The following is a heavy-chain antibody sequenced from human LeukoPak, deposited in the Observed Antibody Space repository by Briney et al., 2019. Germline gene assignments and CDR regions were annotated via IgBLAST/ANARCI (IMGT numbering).Heavy chain of an antibody. Sequence: PGGSLRLSCAASGFTFSSYAMSWVRQAPGQGLEWVSGIYAGGGTTYYADSVKGRFTISRDDSKNTLYLQMNSLRAEDTAVYFCAREDGYCSGGNCYSYFDSWGQGTLVTVSS. J-gene: IGHJ4*02. CDR2: IYAGGGTT. CDR3: AREDGYCSGGNCYSYFDS. CDR1: GFTFSSYA. D-gene: IGHD2-15*01. V-gene: IGHV3-23*01.